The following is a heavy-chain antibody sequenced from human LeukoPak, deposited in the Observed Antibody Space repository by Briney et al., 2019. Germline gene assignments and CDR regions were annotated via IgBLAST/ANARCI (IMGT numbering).Heavy chain of an antibody. Sequence: GGSLRLSCAASGFTFSSYSMNWVRQAPGKGLEWVSYISSSSSTIYYADSVKGRFTVSRDNAKNSLYLQMNSLRAEDTAVYYCARGAMASDAFDIWGQGTMVTVSS. J-gene: IGHJ3*02. V-gene: IGHV3-48*01. CDR1: GFTFSSYS. CDR3: ARGAMASDAFDI. D-gene: IGHD5-24*01. CDR2: ISSSSSTI.